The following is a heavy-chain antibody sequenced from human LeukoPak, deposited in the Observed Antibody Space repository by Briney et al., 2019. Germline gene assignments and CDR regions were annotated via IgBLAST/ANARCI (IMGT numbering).Heavy chain of an antibody. V-gene: IGHV4-59*08. CDR3: ARRSLGVAGIFDY. CDR1: GGSINYYC. CDR2: IYYSGSN. Sequence: SETLSLTCTVSGGSINYYCWSWIRQPPGKGLELIGYIYYSGSNNYNPSLKSRVTISGDTSKNQFSLKLSSVTAADTAVYYCARRSLGVAGIFDYWGQGALVTVSS. D-gene: IGHD3-3*02. J-gene: IGHJ4*02.